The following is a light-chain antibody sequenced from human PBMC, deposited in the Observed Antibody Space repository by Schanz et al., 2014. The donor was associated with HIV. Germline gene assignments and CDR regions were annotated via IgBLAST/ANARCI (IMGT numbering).Light chain of an antibody. J-gene: IGLJ2*01. V-gene: IGLV2-14*03. Sequence: QSALTQPASVSGSPGQTITISCSGTTSDIGAFDYVSWYQQHPGKAPKLMIYDVSYRPSGVSNRFSGSKSGNTASLTISGLKAEDEADYYCCSYAGTYTVIFGGGTKLTVL. CDR1: TSDIGAFDY. CDR2: DVS. CDR3: CSYAGTYTVI.